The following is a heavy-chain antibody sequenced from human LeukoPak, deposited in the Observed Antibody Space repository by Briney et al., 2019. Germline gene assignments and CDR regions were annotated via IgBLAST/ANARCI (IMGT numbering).Heavy chain of an antibody. CDR1: GHTFTGYY. D-gene: IGHD4-17*01. V-gene: IGHV1-2*02. CDR2: INPNSGGT. J-gene: IGHJ5*02. CDR3: ARGGLNGDYGKEVWFDP. Sequence: ASVKVSCKASGHTFTGYYMHWVRQAPGQGLEWMGWINPNSGGTNYAQKFQGRVTMTRDTSISTAYMELSRLRSDDTAVYYCARGGLNGDYGKEVWFDPWGQGTLVTVSS.